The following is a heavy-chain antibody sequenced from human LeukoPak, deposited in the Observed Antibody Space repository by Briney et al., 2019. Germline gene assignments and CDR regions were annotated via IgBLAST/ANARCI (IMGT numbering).Heavy chain of an antibody. CDR1: GFTFSSYA. J-gene: IGHJ4*02. D-gene: IGHD6-13*01. Sequence: GGSLRLSCAASGFTFSSYAMSWVRQAPGKGLEWVSVIYRGGSTYYADSVKGRFTISRDYSKNTLYLQMNSLRVNDTAVYYCAKPGSSPPQGYWGQGTLVTVSS. V-gene: IGHV3-23*01. CDR3: AKPGSSPPQGY. CDR2: IYRGGST.